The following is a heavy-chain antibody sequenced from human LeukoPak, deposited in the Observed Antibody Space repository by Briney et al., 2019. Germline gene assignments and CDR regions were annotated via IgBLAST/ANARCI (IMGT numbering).Heavy chain of an antibody. CDR2: IYPGDSDT. J-gene: IGHJ4*02. D-gene: IGHD1-26*01. V-gene: IGHV5-51*01. CDR1: GFSFTSFW. CDR3: ARHGRDSGSYWVCDDY. Sequence: GESLKIFCKGFGFSFTSFWIGWVRQMPGKGLEWMGIIYPGDSDTRYSPSFQGQVTISADKSISPAYLQWSSLKASDTAMYYCARHGRDSGSYWVCDDYWGQGTLVTVSS.